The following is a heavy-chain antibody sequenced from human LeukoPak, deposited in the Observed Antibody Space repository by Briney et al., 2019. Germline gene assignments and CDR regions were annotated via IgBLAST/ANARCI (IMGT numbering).Heavy chain of an antibody. J-gene: IGHJ6*02. CDR2: ISGSGTNT. CDR1: GFTFSSYA. V-gene: IGHV3-23*01. D-gene: IGHD2-21*01. CDR3: AKGLGGATRAMDV. Sequence: GGSLRLSCAASGFTFSSYAMIWDRQAPGKGLEWVSSISGSGTNTYYADAVEGRFTISRDTPKSTQFLQMSSLRPEDTAVYYCAKGLGGATRAMDVWGQGTTVTVSS.